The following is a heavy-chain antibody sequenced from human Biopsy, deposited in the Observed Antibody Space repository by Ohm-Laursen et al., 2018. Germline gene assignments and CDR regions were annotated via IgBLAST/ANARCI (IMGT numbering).Heavy chain of an antibody. J-gene: IGHJ6*02. D-gene: IGHD3-16*01. V-gene: IGHV1-2*02. CDR3: VRSRAGGATWGMDV. CDR2: INPDNGGT. CDR1: GYTFTGYY. Sequence: ASVKVSCKASGYTFTGYYLHWVRQAPGQGLEWMGWINPDNGGTIHAQKFQGRVTVTRDASISTAHVEVTSLRSDDTAVYYCVRSRAGGATWGMDVWGQGTTVTVSS.